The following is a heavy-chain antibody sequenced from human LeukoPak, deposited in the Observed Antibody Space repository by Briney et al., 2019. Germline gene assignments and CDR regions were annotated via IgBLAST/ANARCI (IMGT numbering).Heavy chain of an antibody. CDR1: GGSLSSYY. CDR3: ARDRAAGGLGYNWFDP. Sequence: PSETLSLTCSVSGGSLSSYYWSWIRQSPGKQLEWIGDIHDSGSTNYNPSLNSRVTIFMDTSKNQFSLRLSSVTAADTAAYYCARDRAAGGLGYNWFDPWSQGVLVTVSS. J-gene: IGHJ5*02. D-gene: IGHD6-19*01. V-gene: IGHV4-59*01. CDR2: IHDSGST.